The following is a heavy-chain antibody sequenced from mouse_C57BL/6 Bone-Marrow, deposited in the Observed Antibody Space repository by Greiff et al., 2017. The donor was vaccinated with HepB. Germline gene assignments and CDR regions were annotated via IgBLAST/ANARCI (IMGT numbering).Heavy chain of an antibody. D-gene: IGHD1-1*01. J-gene: IGHJ2*01. Sequence: QVQLQQSGAELARPGASVKLSCKASGYTFTSYGISWVKQRTGQGLEWIGEIYPRSGNTYYNEKFKGKATLTADKSSSTAYMELRSLTSEDSAVYFCARSMGGSSYDDYWGQGTTLTDSS. V-gene: IGHV1-81*01. CDR3: ARSMGGSSYDDY. CDR2: IYPRSGNT. CDR1: GYTFTSYG.